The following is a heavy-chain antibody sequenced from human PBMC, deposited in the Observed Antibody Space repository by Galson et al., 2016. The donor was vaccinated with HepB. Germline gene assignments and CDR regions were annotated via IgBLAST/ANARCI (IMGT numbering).Heavy chain of an antibody. V-gene: IGHV3-48*03. CDR3: VRDGATWHFDF. J-gene: IGHJ2*01. CDR1: GFSFSSYE. Sequence: SLRLSCAASGFSFSSYEMNWVRQAPGKGLEWVAYTNAGGGKLYYPDSVRGRFTISRDNAKESLYLQMNSLTAEDTGLYCCVRDGATWHFDFWGRGTLVTVSS. D-gene: IGHD1-26*01. CDR2: TNAGGGKL.